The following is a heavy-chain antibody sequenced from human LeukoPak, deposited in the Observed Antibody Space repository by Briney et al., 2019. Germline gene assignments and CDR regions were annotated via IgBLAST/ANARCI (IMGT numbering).Heavy chain of an antibody. CDR1: GFTFSSYA. CDR3: AKDATSSSSSGNFDY. V-gene: IGHV3-23*01. CDR2: IRGSGGST. D-gene: IGHD6-6*01. Sequence: PGGSLRLSCAASGFTFSSYAMSWVRQAPGKGLEWVSAIRGSGGSTYYADSVKGRFTISRDNSKNTLYLQMHSLRAEDTAVYYCAKDATSSSSSGNFDYWGQGTLVTVSS. J-gene: IGHJ4*02.